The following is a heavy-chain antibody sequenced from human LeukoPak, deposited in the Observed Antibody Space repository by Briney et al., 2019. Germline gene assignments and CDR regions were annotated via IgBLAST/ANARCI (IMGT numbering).Heavy chain of an antibody. CDR1: GYSFTSYW. CDR2: IYPGDSDT. J-gene: IGHJ4*02. V-gene: IGHV5-51*01. D-gene: IGHD3-3*01. Sequence: GESLKISCKGSGYSFTSYWIGWVRQMPGKGLEWMGIIYPGDSDTRYSPPFQGQVTISADKSISTAYLQWSSLKASDTAMYYCAIGDFWSGHPAPYFDYWGQGTLVTVSS. CDR3: AIGDFWSGHPAPYFDY.